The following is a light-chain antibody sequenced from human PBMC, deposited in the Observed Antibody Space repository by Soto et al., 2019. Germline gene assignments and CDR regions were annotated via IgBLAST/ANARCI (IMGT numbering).Light chain of an antibody. CDR2: GAS. V-gene: IGKV3-15*01. Sequence: ETVMTQSPATLSVSPGGRATLSCRASQSISDTLAWYQQKPGQAPRLLIHGASTRATGFPARFSGSGSGTDFTLTISSLQSEDFAVYYCQQYNNWPPITFGQGTRLEIK. CDR3: QQYNNWPPIT. CDR1: QSISDT. J-gene: IGKJ5*01.